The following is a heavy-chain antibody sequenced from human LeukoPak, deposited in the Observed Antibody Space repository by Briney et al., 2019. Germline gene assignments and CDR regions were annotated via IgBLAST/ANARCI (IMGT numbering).Heavy chain of an antibody. V-gene: IGHV1-46*01. CDR1: GYTFPSYY. CDR2: INPSGGST. Sequence: GASVKVSCKASGYTFPSYYMHWVRQAPGQGLEWMGIINPSGGSTSYAQKFQGRVTMTRDTSTSTVYMELSSLRSEDTAVYYCARVWSGCSGGSCYSGSFYYYYGMDVWGQGTTVTVSS. J-gene: IGHJ6*02. CDR3: ARVWSGCSGGSCYSGSFYYYYGMDV. D-gene: IGHD2-15*01.